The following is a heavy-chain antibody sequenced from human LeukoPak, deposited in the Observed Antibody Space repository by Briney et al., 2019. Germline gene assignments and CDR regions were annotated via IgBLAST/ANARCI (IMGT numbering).Heavy chain of an antibody. CDR2: ISNDESNK. Sequence: GGSLRLSCAASGFTLSSYAMNWVRQAPGKGLEWVALISNDESNKFYAASVKGRFTISRDNSKNTLYLQMNSLRAEDTAVYYCAKFFRPTAGYSYFDYWGQGTLVAVSS. J-gene: IGHJ4*02. CDR1: GFTLSSYA. V-gene: IGHV3-30*18. CDR3: AKFFRPTAGYSYFDY. D-gene: IGHD3-9*01.